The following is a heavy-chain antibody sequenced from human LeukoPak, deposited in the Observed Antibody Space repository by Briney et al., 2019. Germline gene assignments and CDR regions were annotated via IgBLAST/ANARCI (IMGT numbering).Heavy chain of an antibody. J-gene: IGHJ4*02. V-gene: IGHV1-46*01. Sequence: GASVKVSCKASGYTFTSYYMHWVRQAPGQGLEWMGIINPSGGSTSYAQKFQGRVTMTRDMSTSTVYMKLSSLRSEDTAVYYCARDYGLGATIPAPTDYWGQGTLVTVSS. CDR1: GYTFTSYY. CDR2: INPSGGST. CDR3: ARDYGLGATIPAPTDY. D-gene: IGHD1-26*01.